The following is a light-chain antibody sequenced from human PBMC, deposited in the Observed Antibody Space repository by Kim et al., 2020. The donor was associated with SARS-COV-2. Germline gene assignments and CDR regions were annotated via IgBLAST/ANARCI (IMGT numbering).Light chain of an antibody. CDR1: QSFGSTY. CDR3: QQYGSSPQT. CDR2: GAS. Sequence: EIVLTQSPGTLFLSPGERATLSCRASQSFGSTYLAWYQQKPGQAPRLLIYGASSRATGIPDRFSGSGSGTDFTLTISRLEPEDFAVYYCQQYGSSPQTFGQGTKLEI. V-gene: IGKV3-20*01. J-gene: IGKJ2*01.